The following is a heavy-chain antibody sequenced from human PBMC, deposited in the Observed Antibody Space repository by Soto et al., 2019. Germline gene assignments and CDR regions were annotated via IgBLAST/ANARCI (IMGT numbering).Heavy chain of an antibody. Sequence: ASVKVSCKVSGYTLTELSMHWVRQAPGKGLEWMGGFDPEDGETIYAQKFQGRVTMTEDTSTDTAYMELSSLRSEDTAVYYCATDLFNTMIVVRGSNYWGQGTLVTVSS. D-gene: IGHD3-22*01. V-gene: IGHV1-24*01. J-gene: IGHJ4*02. CDR1: GYTLTELS. CDR2: FDPEDGET. CDR3: ATDLFNTMIVVRGSNY.